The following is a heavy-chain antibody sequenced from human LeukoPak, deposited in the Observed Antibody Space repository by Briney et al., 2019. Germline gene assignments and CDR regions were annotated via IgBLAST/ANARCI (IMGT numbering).Heavy chain of an antibody. CDR2: IKQDGSEK. Sequence: PGGSLRLSCAASGFRFSSYWMSWVRQAPGKGLEWVANIKQDGSEKYYVDSVKGRFTISRDNAKNSLYLQMNSLRAEDRAVYFCASDGLPFDFWGQGTLVTVSS. CDR1: GFRFSSYW. D-gene: IGHD5-12*01. CDR3: ASDGLPFDF. J-gene: IGHJ4*02. V-gene: IGHV3-7*01.